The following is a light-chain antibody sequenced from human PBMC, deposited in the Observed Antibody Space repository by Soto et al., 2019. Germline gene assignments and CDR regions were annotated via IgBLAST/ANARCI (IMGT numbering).Light chain of an antibody. CDR2: GAS. CDR3: QQTNTFLPLT. V-gene: IGKV1-12*01. CDR1: QGISNW. J-gene: IGKJ4*01. Sequence: DIQMTQSPSSVSASVGDRVTITRRASQGISNWLAWYQQQPGKAPKLLIYGASSLQSGVPSRFSGGGSGTHFTLIISSLQPEDFATYYCQQTNTFLPLTFGGGTKVEI.